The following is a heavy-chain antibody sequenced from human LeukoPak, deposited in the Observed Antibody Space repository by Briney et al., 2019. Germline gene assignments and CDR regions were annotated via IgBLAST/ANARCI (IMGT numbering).Heavy chain of an antibody. D-gene: IGHD2-8*01. CDR3: ARRRGWSDFDY. V-gene: IGHV4-39*07. Sequence: PSETLSLTCNVSGVSISSSSYYWGWIRQPPGKGLEWIGSIYSSGSTYYNSSLKSRVTISVDTSKNQFSLKLSSVTAADTAVYYCARRRGWSDFDYWGQGTLVTVSS. CDR1: GVSISSSSYY. J-gene: IGHJ4*02. CDR2: IYSSGST.